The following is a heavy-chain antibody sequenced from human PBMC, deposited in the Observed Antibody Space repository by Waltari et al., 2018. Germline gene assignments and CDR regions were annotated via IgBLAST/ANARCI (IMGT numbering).Heavy chain of an antibody. CDR2: IYNTGNT. CDR1: GGSISRGNYY. D-gene: IGHD3-3*01. V-gene: IGHV4-30-4*01. J-gene: IGHJ4*02. Sequence: QVQLQESGPGLVKSSQTLSLTCSVSGGSISRGNYYWSWFRQPPGKGLEWIGFIYNTGNTDYNPSLNYNPSLKSRVTISVDKSKNQFSLNLSSVTGADTAVYYCARGIWSGFQGYFDSWGQGTLVTVSS. CDR3: ARGIWSGFQGYFDS.